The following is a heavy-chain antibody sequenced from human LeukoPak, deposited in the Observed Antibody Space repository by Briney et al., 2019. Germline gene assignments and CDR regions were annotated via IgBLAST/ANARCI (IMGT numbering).Heavy chain of an antibody. D-gene: IGHD3-22*01. CDR3: VYDSSGYGGSAFDL. CDR2: IYYSGNT. J-gene: IGHJ3*01. V-gene: IGHV4-39*01. Sequence: SETLSLTCTVSGGSISSSSYYWGWIRQPPGKGLEWIGSIYYSGNTYYNASLKSRVTISVDTSKNQFSLKLSSVTAAGTAMYYCVYDSSGYGGSAFDLWGQGTMVTVSS. CDR1: GGSISSSSYY.